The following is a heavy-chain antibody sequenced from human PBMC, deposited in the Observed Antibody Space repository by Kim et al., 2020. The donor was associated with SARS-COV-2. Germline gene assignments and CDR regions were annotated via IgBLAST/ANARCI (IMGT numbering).Heavy chain of an antibody. V-gene: IGHV4-39*01. CDR2: IYYTGST. J-gene: IGHJ4*02. Sequence: SETLSLTCTVSGGSISSSSYYWGWIRQPPGKGREWFGSIYYTGSTYYNPSLKSRLTLSVDTSKNQFSLKLSSVTAADTAVYYCGRQGYGGPDYWGEGTLLTVSS. CDR1: GGSISSSSYY. D-gene: IGHD5-12*01. CDR3: GRQGYGGPDY.